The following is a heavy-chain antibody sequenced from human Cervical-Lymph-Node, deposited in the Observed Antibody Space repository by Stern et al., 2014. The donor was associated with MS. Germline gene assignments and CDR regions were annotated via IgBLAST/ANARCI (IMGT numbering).Heavy chain of an antibody. J-gene: IGHJ4*02. CDR2: IFPGGSDI. CDR3: ARQRYFDY. V-gene: IGHV5-51*01. CDR1: GYTFTSYW. Sequence: EDQLVESGPEVKRPGESLKISCQASGYTFTSYWIGWVRQMPGKGLEWIAIIFPGGSDIRYSPASQAQVPISADNSSSPPNLQWNNLKASDTAIYYCARQRYFDYWGQGTLVTVSS.